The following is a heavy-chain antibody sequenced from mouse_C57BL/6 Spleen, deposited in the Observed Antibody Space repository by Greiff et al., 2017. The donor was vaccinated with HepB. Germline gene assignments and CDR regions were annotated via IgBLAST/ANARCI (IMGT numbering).Heavy chain of an antibody. CDR3: AREGYDGAWFAY. CDR2: INPGSGGT. V-gene: IGHV1-54*01. D-gene: IGHD2-2*01. J-gene: IGHJ3*01. Sequence: QVQLKESGAELVRPGTSVKVSCKASGYAFTNYLIEWVKQRPGQGLEWIGVINPGSGGTNYNEKFKGKATLTADKSSSTAYMQLSSLTSEDSGVYFCAREGYDGAWFAYWGQGTLVTVSA. CDR1: GYAFTNYL.